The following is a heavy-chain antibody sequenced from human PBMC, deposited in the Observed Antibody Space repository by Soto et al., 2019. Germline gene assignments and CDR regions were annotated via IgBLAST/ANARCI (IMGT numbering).Heavy chain of an antibody. D-gene: IGHD3-10*01. CDR1: GGPFSGYY. V-gene: IGHV4-34*01. CDR3: ARGSAQYDSGRFYYYGIGV. J-gene: IGHJ6*02. Sequence: SETLSLTCAVYGGPFSGYYWSWISQPPGKGLEWIGAIHHNGSTNYNPSLKSRVTISVDTSKKQFSLKLNSVTAADTAVYYCARGSAQYDSGRFYYYGIGVWGQGTTFTVSS. CDR2: IHHNGST.